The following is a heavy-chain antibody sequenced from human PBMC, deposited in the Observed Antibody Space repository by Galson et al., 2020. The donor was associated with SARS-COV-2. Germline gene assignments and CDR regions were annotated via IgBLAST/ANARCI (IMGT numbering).Heavy chain of an antibody. CDR1: GGSISSGDYY. CDR3: ARFIMSTFGGVIANDAFDI. J-gene: IGHJ3*02. Sequence: SETLSLTCTVSGGSISSGDYYWSWIRQPPGKGLEWIGYVFYGGSTSYNPSLRSRLTISVDTSKNQYSLKLTSVTAADTAVYYCARFIMSTFGGVIANDAFDIWGQGTMVTVSS. CDR2: VFYGGST. V-gene: IGHV4-30-4*01. D-gene: IGHD3-16*02.